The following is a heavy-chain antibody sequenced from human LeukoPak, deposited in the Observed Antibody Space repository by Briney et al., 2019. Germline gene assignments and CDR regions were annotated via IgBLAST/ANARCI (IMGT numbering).Heavy chain of an antibody. CDR2: IYPGDSDT. Sequence: GESLKISCKGSGYSFTSYWIGWVRQMPGKGLEWMGIIYPGDSDTRYSPSFQGQVTISADKSISTAYLQWSSLKASDSAMYYCARRADCSGGSCYFSAEYFQHWGQGTLVTVSS. J-gene: IGHJ1*01. CDR3: ARRADCSGGSCYFSAEYFQH. D-gene: IGHD2-15*01. CDR1: GYSFTSYW. V-gene: IGHV5-51*01.